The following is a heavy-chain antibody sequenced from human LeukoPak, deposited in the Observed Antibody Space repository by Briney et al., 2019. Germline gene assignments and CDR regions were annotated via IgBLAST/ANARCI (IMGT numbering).Heavy chain of an antibody. V-gene: IGHV3-23*01. D-gene: IGHD3-9*01. CDR1: GFTFSSYA. CDR2: ISGSGIST. Sequence: GGSLRLSCAASGFTFSSYAMSWVRQAPGKGLEWVSTISGSGISTYYADSVKGRFTISRDNSKNTLYLQMNSLGAEDTALYYCAKGDNNILTGYYNSFDYWGQGTLVTVSS. J-gene: IGHJ4*02. CDR3: AKGDNNILTGYYNSFDY.